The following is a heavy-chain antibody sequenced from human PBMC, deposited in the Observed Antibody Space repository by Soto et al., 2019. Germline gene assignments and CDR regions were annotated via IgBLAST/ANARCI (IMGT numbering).Heavy chain of an antibody. J-gene: IGHJ6*02. V-gene: IGHV3-66*01. CDR1: GITVSSNY. CDR2: IYGGGST. CDR3: AKVPFDYTYGMAV. D-gene: IGHD5-12*01. Sequence: EVQLVESGGGLVQPGGSLRLSCVGSGITVSSNYMTWVRQAPGKGLEFVSIIYGGGSTYYADSVKGRFIISRDNSKNTLYLQMSSLRAEDTAVYYCAKVPFDYTYGMAVWCQGTAVIVSS.